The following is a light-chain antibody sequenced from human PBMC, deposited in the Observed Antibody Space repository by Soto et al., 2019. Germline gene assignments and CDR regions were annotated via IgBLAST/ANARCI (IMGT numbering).Light chain of an antibody. CDR2: EGT. CDR3: SAYAGRVV. Sequence: QSALTQPASVSGSPGQSITISCTGSSSDVGSYNLVSWYQQHPGKAPKLMIYEGTNRPSGVSNRFSGSKSGNTASLTISGLQAEDEAHYYCSAYAGRVVFGGGTKLTVL. V-gene: IGLV2-23*01. J-gene: IGLJ2*01. CDR1: SSDVGSYNL.